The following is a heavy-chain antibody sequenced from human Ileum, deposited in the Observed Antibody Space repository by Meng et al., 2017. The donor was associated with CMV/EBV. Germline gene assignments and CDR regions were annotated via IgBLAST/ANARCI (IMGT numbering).Heavy chain of an antibody. J-gene: IGHJ4*02. CDR3: ASSFGEFIDY. D-gene: IGHD3-10*01. Sequence: SETLSLTCTVSGGSMRGYYWNWIRQPPGKGLEWIGYVYYSGSTNYNPSLKSRVTISVDTSKNQFSLKLNSVTAADSAVYYCASSFGEFIDYWGQGTLVTVSS. CDR2: VYYSGST. CDR1: GGSMRGYY. V-gene: IGHV4-59*01.